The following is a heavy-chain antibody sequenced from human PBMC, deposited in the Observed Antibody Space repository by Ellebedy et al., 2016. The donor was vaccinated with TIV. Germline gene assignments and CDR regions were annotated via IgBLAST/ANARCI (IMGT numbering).Heavy chain of an antibody. Sequence: AASVKVSCKASGYTFTGYYMHWVRQAPGQGLEWMGWINPNSGGTNYAQKFQGRVTMTRDTSISTAYMELSRLRSDDTAVYYCARDRELRFVEFMDVWGQGTTVTVSS. CDR2: INPNSGGT. J-gene: IGHJ6*02. CDR1: GYTFTGYY. V-gene: IGHV1-2*02. CDR3: ARDRELRFVEFMDV. D-gene: IGHD3-10*01.